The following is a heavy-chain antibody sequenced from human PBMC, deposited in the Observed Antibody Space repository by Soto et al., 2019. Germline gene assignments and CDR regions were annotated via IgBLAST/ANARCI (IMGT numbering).Heavy chain of an antibody. Sequence: ASVKVSCKVSGYTLTELSMHWVRQAPGKGLEWMGGFDPEDGETIYAQKFQGRVTMTEDTSTNTAYMELRSLRSDDTAVYYCARDHRYCSGGSCYSFYKFCFFDLWGRGTLVTVSS. J-gene: IGHJ2*01. V-gene: IGHV1-24*01. CDR3: ARDHRYCSGGSCYSFYKFCFFDL. CDR2: FDPEDGET. D-gene: IGHD2-15*01. CDR1: GYTLTELS.